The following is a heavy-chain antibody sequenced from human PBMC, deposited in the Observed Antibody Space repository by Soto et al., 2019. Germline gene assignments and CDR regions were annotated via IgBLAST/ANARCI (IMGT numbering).Heavy chain of an antibody. CDR1: GGSFSGYY. CDR2: INHSGST. CDR3: AGCSGGSCYTFDY. V-gene: IGHV4-34*01. Sequence: SETLSLTXAVYGGSFSGYYWSWIRQPPGKGLEWIGEINHSGSTNYNPSLKSRVTISVDTSKNQFSLKLSSVTAADTAVYYCAGCSGGSCYTFDYWGQGTLVTVSS. J-gene: IGHJ4*02. D-gene: IGHD2-15*01.